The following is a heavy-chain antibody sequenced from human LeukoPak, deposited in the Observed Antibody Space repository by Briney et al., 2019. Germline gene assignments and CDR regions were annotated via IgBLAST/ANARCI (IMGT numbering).Heavy chain of an antibody. J-gene: IGHJ4*02. Sequence: ASVKVSCKASGYTFTSYGISLVRQAPGQGLEWMGWISAYNGNTNYAQKLQGRVTMTTDTSTSTAYMELRSLRSDDTAVYYCARLIDYGDYGALSIDYWGQGTLVTVSS. CDR3: ARLIDYGDYGALSIDY. CDR2: ISAYNGNT. CDR1: GYTFTSYG. V-gene: IGHV1-18*01. D-gene: IGHD4-17*01.